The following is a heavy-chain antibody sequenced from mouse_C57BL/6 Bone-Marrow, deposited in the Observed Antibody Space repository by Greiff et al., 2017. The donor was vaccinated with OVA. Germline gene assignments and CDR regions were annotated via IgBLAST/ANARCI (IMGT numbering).Heavy chain of an antibody. J-gene: IGHJ2*01. D-gene: IGHD1-1*01. Sequence: DVMLVESGEGLVKPGGSLKLSCAASGFTFSSYAMSWVRQTPEKRLEWVAYISSGGDYIYYADTVKGRFTISRDNARNTLYLQMSSLKSEDTAMYYCTRDPVDYGSSYGIDYWGQGTTLTVSS. CDR2: ISSGGDYI. CDR1: GFTFSSYA. CDR3: TRDPVDYGSSYGIDY. V-gene: IGHV5-9-1*02.